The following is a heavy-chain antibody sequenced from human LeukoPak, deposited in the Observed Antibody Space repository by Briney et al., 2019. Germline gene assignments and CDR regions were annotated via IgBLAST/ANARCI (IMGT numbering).Heavy chain of an antibody. D-gene: IGHD5-18*01. CDR1: GFSFSSYA. Sequence: GSLRLSCAASGFSFSSYAMSWVRQAPGKGLEWVSAISGSGGSTYYADSVKGRFTISRDNSKNTLNLQMSSLRAEDTAVYYCATHLWTFDYWGRGTLVTVSS. V-gene: IGHV3-23*01. CDR2: ISGSGGST. CDR3: ATHLWTFDY. J-gene: IGHJ4*02.